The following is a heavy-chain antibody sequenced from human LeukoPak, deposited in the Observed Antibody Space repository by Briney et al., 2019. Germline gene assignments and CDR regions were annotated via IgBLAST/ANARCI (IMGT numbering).Heavy chain of an antibody. CDR2: ISRSSSFI. J-gene: IGHJ4*02. CDR1: GFTFSSYS. CDR3: GKGRYESSGYYSIYDY. D-gene: IGHD3-22*01. Sequence: GGSLRLSCAASGFTFSSYSMNWVRQAPGKGLEWVSSISRSSSFIYYADSVKGRFTISRDNAKNSLYLQMTSLRAEDTAVYSCGKGRYESSGYYSIYDYWGQGTLVTVSS. V-gene: IGHV3-21*01.